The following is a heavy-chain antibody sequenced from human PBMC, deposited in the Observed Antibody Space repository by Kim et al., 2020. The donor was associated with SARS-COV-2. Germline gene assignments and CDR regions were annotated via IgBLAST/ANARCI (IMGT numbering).Heavy chain of an antibody. D-gene: IGHD2-15*01. CDR1: GGTFSSYA. J-gene: IGHJ6*02. Sequence: SVKVSCKASGGTFSSYAISWVRQAPGQGLEWMGRIIPILGIANYAQKFQGRVTITADKSTSTAYMELSSLRSEDTAVYYCARGSPYSGGLYYYYGMDVWGQGTTVTVSS. CDR2: IIPILGIA. CDR3: ARGSPYSGGLYYYYGMDV. V-gene: IGHV1-69*04.